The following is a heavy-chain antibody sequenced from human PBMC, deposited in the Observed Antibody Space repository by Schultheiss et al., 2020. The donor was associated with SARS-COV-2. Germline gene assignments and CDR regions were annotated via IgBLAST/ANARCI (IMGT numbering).Heavy chain of an antibody. D-gene: IGHD3-3*01. CDR2: ISPSGTGT. J-gene: IGHJ5*02. CDR1: GFTFSSYS. CDR3: ARDQEVFGVVMCLYWFDP. Sequence: GGSLRLSCAASGFTFSSYSMNWVRQAPGKRLEWVSYISPSGTGTYADSMKGRFTVSRDNAKNSVYLQMNSLRAEDTAVYYCARDQEVFGVVMCLYWFDPWGQGTLVTVSS. V-gene: IGHV3-48*04.